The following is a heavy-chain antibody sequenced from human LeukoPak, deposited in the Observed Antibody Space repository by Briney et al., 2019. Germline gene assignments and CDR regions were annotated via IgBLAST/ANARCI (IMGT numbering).Heavy chain of an antibody. CDR2: IYYSGST. CDR3: ARLTVTEYFDY. J-gene: IGHJ4*02. V-gene: IGHV4-30-4*08. CDR1: GGSISSGVYY. D-gene: IGHD4-17*01. Sequence: PSQTLSLTCTVPGGSISSGVYYWSWIRQPPGKGLEWIGYIYYSGSTYYNPSLKSRVIISVDTSKNQFSLKLSSVTAADTAVYYCARLTVTEYFDYWGQGTLVTVSS.